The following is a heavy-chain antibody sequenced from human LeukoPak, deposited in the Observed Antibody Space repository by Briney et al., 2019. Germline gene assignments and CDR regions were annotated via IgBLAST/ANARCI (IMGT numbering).Heavy chain of an antibody. Sequence: ASVKVSCKASGYTITNNYMHWVRQAPGQGLEWMGVINPSGTGTSYAQKFQGRITMSRDTSTSTVYMELSSLRSEDTAVYYCARVFTPINGYGSGSYSFLGSLDPWGQGTLVTVSS. J-gene: IGHJ5*02. CDR2: INPSGTGT. CDR1: GYTITNNY. V-gene: IGHV1-46*01. CDR3: ARVFTPINGYGSGSYSFLGSLDP. D-gene: IGHD3-10*01.